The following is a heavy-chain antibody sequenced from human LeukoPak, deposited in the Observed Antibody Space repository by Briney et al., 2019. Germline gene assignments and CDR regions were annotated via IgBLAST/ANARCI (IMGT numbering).Heavy chain of an antibody. CDR2: ICGDGGST. D-gene: IGHD2-15*01. Sequence: PGGSLRLSCAASGFTFDDYAMHWVRQALGKGLEWVSLICGDGGSTYYADSVKRRFTISRDNSKNSLYLQMNSLRTEDTALYYCAKDALGYCSGGSCPIWGQGTMVTVSS. CDR3: AKDALGYCSGGSCPI. CDR1: GFTFDDYA. V-gene: IGHV3-43*02. J-gene: IGHJ3*02.